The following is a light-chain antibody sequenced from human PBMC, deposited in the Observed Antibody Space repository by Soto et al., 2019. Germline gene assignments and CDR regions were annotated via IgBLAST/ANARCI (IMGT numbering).Light chain of an antibody. V-gene: IGKV1-5*03. Sequence: DIQMTQSPSTLSASVGDRVTITCRASQSISSWLAWYQQKPGKAPKLLIYKASTLQSGVPSRFSGSGSGTEFTLAINSLQPDDSATYYCHQYNDNWTFGQGTEVEIK. CDR2: KAS. CDR1: QSISSW. CDR3: HQYNDNWT. J-gene: IGKJ1*01.